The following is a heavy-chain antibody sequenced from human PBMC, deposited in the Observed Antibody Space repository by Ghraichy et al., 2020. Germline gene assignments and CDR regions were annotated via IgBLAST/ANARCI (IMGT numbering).Heavy chain of an antibody. Sequence: GGSLRLSCAASGFTFSSYSMNWVRQAPGKGLEWVSSISSSSSYIYYADSVKGRFTISRDNAKNSLYLQMNSLRAEDTAVYYCARDLSNFGVVIRGYFDYWGQGTLVTVSS. CDR3: ARDLSNFGVVIRGYFDY. V-gene: IGHV3-21*01. CDR1: GFTFSSYS. D-gene: IGHD3-3*01. CDR2: ISSSSSYI. J-gene: IGHJ4*02.